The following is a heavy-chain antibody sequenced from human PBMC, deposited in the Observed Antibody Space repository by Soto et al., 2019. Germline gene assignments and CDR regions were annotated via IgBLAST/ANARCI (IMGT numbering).Heavy chain of an antibody. CDR1: GYTFSSYY. V-gene: IGHV1-46*01. D-gene: IGHD2-15*01. J-gene: IGHJ4*02. CDR2: INPSGGYT. Sequence: QVPLVQSGAEVKKPGASVKVSCKASGYTFSSYYMHWVRQAPGQGLEWMGIINPSGGYTSYAQKFHDRVSMTRDMSTSTVYMELSSLRSEDTAVYYCARRSSYSAFDYWGQGTLVSVSS. CDR3: ARRSSYSAFDY.